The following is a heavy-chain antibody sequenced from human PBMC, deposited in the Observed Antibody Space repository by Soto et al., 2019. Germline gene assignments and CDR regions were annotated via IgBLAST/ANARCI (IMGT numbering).Heavy chain of an antibody. Sequence: QVQLVQSGAEVKKPGSSVKVSCKASGGTFSSYAISWVRQAPGQGLEWMGGIIPIFGTANYAQKFQGRVTITADESTSTGYMELSSLRSEDTAVYYCAREDGYSSSYPYYYYGMDVWGQGTTVTVSS. V-gene: IGHV1-69*01. CDR1: GGTFSSYA. J-gene: IGHJ6*02. D-gene: IGHD6-13*01. CDR3: AREDGYSSSYPYYYYGMDV. CDR2: IIPIFGTA.